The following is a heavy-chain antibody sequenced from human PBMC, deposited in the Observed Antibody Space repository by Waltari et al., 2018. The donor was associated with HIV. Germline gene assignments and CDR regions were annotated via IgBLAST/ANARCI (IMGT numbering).Heavy chain of an antibody. D-gene: IGHD2-21*02. V-gene: IGHV3-15*01. J-gene: IGHJ4*02. CDR1: GLPFPNAW. CDR3: TTGDIVVVTDY. CDR2: VKSETDGGTT. Sequence: EVQLVESGGGLVKPGGSLRLSCAASGLPFPNAWMSWVRQAPGKGLEWVGRVKSETDGGTTDYAAPVKGRFTISRDDSKNTLYLQMNSLKTEDTAVYYCTTGDIVVVTDYWGQGTLVTVSS.